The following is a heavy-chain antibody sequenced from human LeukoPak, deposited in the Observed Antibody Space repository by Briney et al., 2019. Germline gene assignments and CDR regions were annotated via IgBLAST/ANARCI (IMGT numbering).Heavy chain of an antibody. CDR1: GGSISYYY. CDR3: AREDPQTTVPEGMDV. CDR2: IYYGGTT. D-gene: IGHD4-17*01. Sequence: SETLSLTCTVSGGSISYYYWSWIRQSTGKGLEWIGYIYYGGTTNYNPSLKSRVTISVDTSKNQFSLQLRSVTAADTAVYYCAREDPQTTVPEGMDVWGQGTTVTVSS. V-gene: IGHV4-59*01. J-gene: IGHJ6*02.